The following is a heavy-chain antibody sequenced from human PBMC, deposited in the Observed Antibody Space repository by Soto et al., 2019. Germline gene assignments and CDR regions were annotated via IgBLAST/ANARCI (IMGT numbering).Heavy chain of an antibody. Sequence: EVQLVETGGGMIQPGGSLRLSCAVSGFSVSSNYMSWVRQAPGKGLEWVSLIYSGGTTSYADSVKGRFIISRDSSKNTLXLQXXXXXXXXXXVYYCARRYIVGVTGDYWGQGTLVTVSS. J-gene: IGHJ4*02. CDR2: IYSGGTT. CDR3: ARRYIVGVTGDY. D-gene: IGHD1-26*01. V-gene: IGHV3-53*02. CDR1: GFSVSSNY.